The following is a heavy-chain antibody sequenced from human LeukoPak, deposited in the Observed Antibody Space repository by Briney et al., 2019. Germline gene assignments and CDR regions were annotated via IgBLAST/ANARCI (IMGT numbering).Heavy chain of an antibody. CDR2: ISGSGGST. Sequence: GGSLRLSCAASGFTFSSYAMAWVRQAPGKGLEWVSAISGSGGSTYYADSVKGRFTISRDNSKNTLYLQMNSLRAEDTAVYYCAKFQALYCSGGSCYSDYWGQGTLVTVSS. CDR3: AKFQALYCSGGSCYSDY. J-gene: IGHJ4*02. V-gene: IGHV3-23*01. D-gene: IGHD2-15*01. CDR1: GFTFSSYA.